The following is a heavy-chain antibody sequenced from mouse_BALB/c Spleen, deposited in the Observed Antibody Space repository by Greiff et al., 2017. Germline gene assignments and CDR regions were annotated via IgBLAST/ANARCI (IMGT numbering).Heavy chain of an antibody. Sequence: EVNVVESGGGLVKPGGSLKLSCAASGFTFSSYAMSWVRQTPEKRLEWVASISSGGSTYYPDSVKGRFTISRDNARNILYLQMSSLRSEDTAMYYCAREGGLFAYWGQGTLVTVSA. J-gene: IGHJ3*01. D-gene: IGHD6-2*01. CDR1: GFTFSSYA. CDR3: AREGGLFAY. CDR2: ISSGGST. V-gene: IGHV5-6-5*01.